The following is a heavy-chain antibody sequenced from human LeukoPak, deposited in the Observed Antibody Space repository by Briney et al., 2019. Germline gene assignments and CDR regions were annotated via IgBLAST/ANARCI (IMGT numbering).Heavy chain of an antibody. J-gene: IGHJ3*02. D-gene: IGHD2-21*02. V-gene: IGHV5-51*01. CDR1: GYSFTSYW. CDR2: IYPGDSDT. CDR3: ARLAPLCGGDCYWGLRDAFDI. Sequence: GESLQISCKGSGYSFTSYWIGWVRQLPGKGLEWMGIIYPGDSDTRYSPSFQGQVTISADKSISTAYLQWSSLKASDTAMYYCARLAPLCGGDCYWGLRDAFDIWGQGTMVTVSS.